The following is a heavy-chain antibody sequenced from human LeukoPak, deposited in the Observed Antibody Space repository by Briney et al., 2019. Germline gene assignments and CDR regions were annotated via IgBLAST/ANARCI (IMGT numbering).Heavy chain of an antibody. J-gene: IGHJ4*02. CDR2: TSSDLNVK. CDR3: AREGYYGSGSPPSLYFDY. D-gene: IGHD3-10*01. CDR1: GFTFRNYV. Sequence: GGSLRLSCAASGFTFRNYVIHWVRQAPGKGLEWVAVTSSDLNVKLYADSVKGRFTISRDNSRSTLYLQMNSLRPEDTAIYYCAREGYYGSGSPPSLYFDYWGQGTLATVSS. V-gene: IGHV3-30-3*01.